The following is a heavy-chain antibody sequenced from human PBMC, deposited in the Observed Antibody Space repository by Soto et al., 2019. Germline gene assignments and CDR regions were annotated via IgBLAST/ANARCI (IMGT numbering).Heavy chain of an antibody. D-gene: IGHD6-13*01. V-gene: IGHV1-18*01. CDR2: INTYNGKT. CDR1: GYTFTNYG. CDR3: ARDLLYSTRSTVRFDI. J-gene: IGHJ3*02. Sequence: VQLLQSGVEVKKPGASVKVSCKASGYTFTNYGISWVRQAPGQGLEWMGWINTYNGKTNYAQKVQGRVTMTTETSTSTAYMELRSLRSDDTAVYYCARDLLYSTRSTVRFDIWGQGTMLTVSS.